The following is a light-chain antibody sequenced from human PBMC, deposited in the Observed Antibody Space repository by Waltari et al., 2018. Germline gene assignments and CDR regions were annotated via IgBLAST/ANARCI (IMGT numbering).Light chain of an antibody. V-gene: IGLV1-40*01. CDR2: GNS. CDR3: QSYDSSLSGSV. CDR1: SANRVSGYA. Sequence: QSVLTQPPSVAGAPGQGVTISRPGSSANRVSGYAVHWYQQLPGTAPKLLIYGNSNRPSGVPDRFSGSKSGTSASLAITGLQAEDEADYYCQSYDSSLSGSVFGGGTKLTVL. J-gene: IGLJ2*01.